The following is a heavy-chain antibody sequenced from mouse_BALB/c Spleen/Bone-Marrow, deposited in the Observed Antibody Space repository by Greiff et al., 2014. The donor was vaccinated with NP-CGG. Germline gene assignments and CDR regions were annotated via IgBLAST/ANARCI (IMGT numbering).Heavy chain of an antibody. D-gene: IGHD4-1*02. CDR1: GFSLTDYG. Sequence: QVQLKESGPGLVAPSQSLSITCTVSGFSLTDYGVSWIRQPPGKGLEWLGVIWGGGITYYNSPPKSRLSISKDNSKSQVFLKMYSLQTDDTAMYYCAKLNWDEGDYWGQGTTLTVSS. V-gene: IGHV2-6-5*01. J-gene: IGHJ2*01. CDR2: IWGGGIT. CDR3: AKLNWDEGDY.